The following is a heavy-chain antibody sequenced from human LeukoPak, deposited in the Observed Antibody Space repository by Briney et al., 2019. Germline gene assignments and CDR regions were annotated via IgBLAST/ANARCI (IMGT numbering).Heavy chain of an antibody. D-gene: IGHD1-26*01. CDR3: AQGAVYSGGYYQLDY. J-gene: IGHJ4*02. CDR2: IYTSGST. CDR1: GASISSSSYY. Sequence: PSETLSLTCTVSGASISSSSYYWVCIRQPPGKGLECIGSIYTSGSTHYNPSLKSRVTISVDTSKNQLSLKLSSVTAADTAVYYCAQGAVYSGGYYQLDYWGQGTLVTVSS. V-gene: IGHV4-39*07.